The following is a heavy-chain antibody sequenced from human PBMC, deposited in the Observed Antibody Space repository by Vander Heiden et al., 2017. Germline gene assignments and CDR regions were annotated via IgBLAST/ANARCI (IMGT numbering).Heavy chain of an antibody. Sequence: QVHLQQWGAGLLEPSETLSLTCGVYGGSFSGHYGSWIRQAPGKGLEWIGEINDSGSTRYNPSLQSRVTVSIDTSKNQFSLELTSVTAADTAVYYCARVDDIWGQGTMVTVSS. CDR1: GGSFSGHY. CDR3: ARVDDI. CDR2: INDSGST. J-gene: IGHJ3*02. V-gene: IGHV4-34*01.